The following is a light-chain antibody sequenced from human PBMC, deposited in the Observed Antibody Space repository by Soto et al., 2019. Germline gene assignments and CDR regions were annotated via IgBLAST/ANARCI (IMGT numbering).Light chain of an antibody. J-gene: IGLJ3*02. CDR3: AAWDDSLSGWV. V-gene: IGLV1-47*01. CDR2: ANS. Sequence: QSVLAQPPSASGTPGQTVIMSCSGSSSNIGSNFVYWYQQLPGTAPKLLIYANSQRASGVPDRFSGSKSGTSASLAISGLRSEDEADYYCAAWDDSLSGWVFGGGTKLTVL. CDR1: SSNIGSNF.